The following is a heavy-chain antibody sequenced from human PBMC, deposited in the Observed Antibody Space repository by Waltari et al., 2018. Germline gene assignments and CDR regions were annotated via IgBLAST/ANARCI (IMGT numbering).Heavy chain of an antibody. D-gene: IGHD3-22*01. J-gene: IGHJ4*02. CDR1: GGSISSYY. CDR2: IYTSGST. CDR3: ARDGPQYYYDSSGYRDPHFDY. V-gene: IGHV4-4*07. Sequence: QVQLQESGPGLVKPSATLSITCTVSGGSISSYYWSWIRQPAGKGLEWIGRIYTSGSTNYNPSLKSRVTMSVDTSKNQFSLKLSSVTAADTAVYYCARDGPQYYYDSSGYRDPHFDYWGQGTLVTVSS.